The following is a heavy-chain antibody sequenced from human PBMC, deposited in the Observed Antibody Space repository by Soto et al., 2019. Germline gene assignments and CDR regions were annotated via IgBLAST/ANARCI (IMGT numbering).Heavy chain of an antibody. D-gene: IGHD2-2*01. J-gene: IGHJ6*02. CDR3: ARVVPAATNYYYYGMDV. V-gene: IGHV1-8*01. Sequence: ASVKFSCKASGYTFTSYDINWLRQATGQGLEWMGWMNPNSGNTGYAQKFQGRVTMTRNTSISTAYMELSSLRSEDTAVYYCARVVPAATNYYYYGMDVWGQGTTVTVSS. CDR2: MNPNSGNT. CDR1: GYTFTSYD.